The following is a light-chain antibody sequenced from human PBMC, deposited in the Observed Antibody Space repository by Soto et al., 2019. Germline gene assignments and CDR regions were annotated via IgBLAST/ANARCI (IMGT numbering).Light chain of an antibody. CDR2: GAS. CDR1: QSVSSN. CDR3: QQYNNWPPLT. V-gene: IGKV3-15*01. Sequence: EIVMTQSPATLSVSPGERATLSCRASQSVSSNLAWYQQKPGQAPGLLIYGASTRATGIPARFSGSGSGTEFTLTVSSLQSEDFAVYYCQQYNNWPPLTFGPGTQLEIK. J-gene: IGKJ5*01.